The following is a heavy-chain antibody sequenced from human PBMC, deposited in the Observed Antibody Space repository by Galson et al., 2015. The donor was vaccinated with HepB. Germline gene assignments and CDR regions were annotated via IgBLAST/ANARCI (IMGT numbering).Heavy chain of an antibody. CDR3: IASAAIRGLYGMDV. CDR1: GGSISSGSYY. Sequence: TLSLTCTVSGGSISSGSYYWSWIRQPAGKGLEWIGRIYTSGTTNYNPSLKSRVTISVDTSKNQFSLKLSSVTAADAAVCYCIASAAIRGLYGMDVWGQGTTVTVSS. J-gene: IGHJ6*02. V-gene: IGHV4-61*02. D-gene: IGHD2-2*02. CDR2: IYTSGTT.